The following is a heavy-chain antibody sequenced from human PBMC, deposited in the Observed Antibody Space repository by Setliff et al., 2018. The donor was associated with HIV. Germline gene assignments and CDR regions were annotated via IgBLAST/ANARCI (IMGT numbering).Heavy chain of an antibody. Sequence: PGGSLRLSCAASGFSFSNVWMSWVRQAPGKGLEWVGRIRSKAAGGTIEYAAPVKGRFAISRDDSENTLYLHMNSLKTEDTAEYYCASYRVDGSESYYNAFDIWGQGTMVTVSS. J-gene: IGHJ3*02. V-gene: IGHV3-15*01. D-gene: IGHD3-10*01. CDR2: IRSKAAGGTI. CDR3: ASYRVDGSESYYNAFDI. CDR1: GFSFSNVW.